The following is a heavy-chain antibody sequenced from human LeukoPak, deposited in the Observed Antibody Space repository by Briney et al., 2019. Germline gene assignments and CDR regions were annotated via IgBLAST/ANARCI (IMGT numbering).Heavy chain of an antibody. CDR1: GFTFDDYA. D-gene: IGHD3-10*01. CDR3: ARVLRWFGELSFDY. V-gene: IGHV3-9*01. J-gene: IGHJ4*02. CDR2: VSWNSGSI. Sequence: PGGSLRLSCAASGFTFDDYAMHWVRQAPGKGLEWVSGVSWNSGSIGYADSVKGRFTISRDNAKNSLYLQINSLRAEDTALYYCARVLRWFGELSFDYWGQGTLVTVSS.